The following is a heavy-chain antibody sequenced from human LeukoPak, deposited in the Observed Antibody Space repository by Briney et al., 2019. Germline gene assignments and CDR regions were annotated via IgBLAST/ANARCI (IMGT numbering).Heavy chain of an antibody. CDR3: ARELGIAVAGTLAGMDV. CDR1: GGSFSGYY. J-gene: IGHJ6*02. Sequence: PSETLPLTCAVYGGSFSGYYWSWIRQPPGKGLEWIGEINHSGSTNYNPSLKSRVTISVDTSKNQFSLKLSSVTAADTAVYYCARELGIAVAGTLAGMDVWGQGTTVTVSS. V-gene: IGHV4-34*01. D-gene: IGHD6-19*01. CDR2: INHSGST.